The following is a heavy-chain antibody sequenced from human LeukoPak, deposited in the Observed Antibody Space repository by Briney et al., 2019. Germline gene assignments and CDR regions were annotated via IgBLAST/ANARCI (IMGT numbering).Heavy chain of an antibody. D-gene: IGHD3-9*01. CDR1: GGTISGYY. Sequence: SETLSLTCTVSGGTISGYYWSWLRQPAGKGLEWIGHIYTSGSTNYNPSLKSRVTVSVDTSKSQFSLKLTSVTAADTAVYYCARGHEYFDILTGYKNYFDYWGQGTLVTVSS. CDR2: IYTSGST. CDR3: ARGHEYFDILTGYKNYFDY. J-gene: IGHJ4*02. V-gene: IGHV4-4*07.